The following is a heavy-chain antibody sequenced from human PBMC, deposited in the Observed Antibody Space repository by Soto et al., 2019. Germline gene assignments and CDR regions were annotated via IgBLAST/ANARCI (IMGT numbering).Heavy chain of an antibody. CDR2: INHSGRV. CDR1: GWSFSGHS. CDR3: STRAYDTNGYYRFDP. Sequence: SETLSLTCSGYGWSFSGHSWTWIRQSPGKGLEWIGDINHSGRVNYSPSLKSRVTISLDTSKNQFSLTLSAVTAADTAMYYCSTRAYDTNGYYRFDPWGQGTLVTVSS. D-gene: IGHD3-22*01. J-gene: IGHJ5*01. V-gene: IGHV4-34*01.